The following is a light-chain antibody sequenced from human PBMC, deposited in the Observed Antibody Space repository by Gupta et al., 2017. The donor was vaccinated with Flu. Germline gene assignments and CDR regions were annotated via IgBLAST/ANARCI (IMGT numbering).Light chain of an antibody. V-gene: IGKV3-20*01. J-gene: IGKJ4*01. Sequence: ERATIFCRASQTLINNYGAWYLQQPGQSPSLLIYGASSRATGIADRFVGSGSGTDFTLTISGLEAEDFAVYYCPQYDTSPLTFGGGTKVEIK. CDR1: QTLINNY. CDR2: GAS. CDR3: PQYDTSPLT.